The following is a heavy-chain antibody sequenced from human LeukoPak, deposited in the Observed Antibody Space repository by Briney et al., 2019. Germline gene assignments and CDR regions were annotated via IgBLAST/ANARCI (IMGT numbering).Heavy chain of an antibody. CDR2: ISWSSGSI. V-gene: IGHV3-9*01. CDR3: AKEAHSTWYDFDS. Sequence: GGSLRLSCAASGFRFDDYAMHWVRQVPGKGLEWVSGISWSSGSIGYADSVKGRFTISRDNAKNSLYLQMNSLRAEDTALYYCAKEAHSTWYDFDSWGQGTLATVSS. D-gene: IGHD6-13*01. J-gene: IGHJ4*02. CDR1: GFRFDDYA.